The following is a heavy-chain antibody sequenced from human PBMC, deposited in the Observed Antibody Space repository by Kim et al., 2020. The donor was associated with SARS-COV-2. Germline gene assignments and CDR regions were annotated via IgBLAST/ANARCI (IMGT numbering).Heavy chain of an antibody. CDR2: ISYDGSNK. D-gene: IGHD5-18*01. Sequence: GGSLRLSCAASGFTFSLFSVHWVRQAPGKGLEWVAVISYDGSNKYYADSVKGRFTISRDNSQNTLFLQMNTLRVEDTAVYYCARPPLYSYSRRAYFDYWGQGTLVAVSS. CDR3: ARPPLYSYSRRAYFDY. V-gene: IGHV3-30*04. J-gene: IGHJ4*02. CDR1: GFTFSLFS.